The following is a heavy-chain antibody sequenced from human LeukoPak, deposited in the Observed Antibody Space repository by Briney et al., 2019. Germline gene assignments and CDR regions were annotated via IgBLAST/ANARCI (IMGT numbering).Heavy chain of an antibody. V-gene: IGHV4-38-2*01. CDR3: ARPLNGGNFNAFDI. CDR2: IYHSGIT. Sequence: SETLSLTCAVSGYSISSDYYWGWIRQPPRKGVEWIESIYHSGITYYNPSLKSRVTISVDASKNQFSLKLSSVTAADTAVYYCARPLNGGNFNAFDIWGQGTMVTVSS. J-gene: IGHJ3*02. D-gene: IGHD4-23*01. CDR1: GYSISSDYY.